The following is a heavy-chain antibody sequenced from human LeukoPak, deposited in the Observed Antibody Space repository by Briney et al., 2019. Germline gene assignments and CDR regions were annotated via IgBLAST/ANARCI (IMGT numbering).Heavy chain of an antibody. Sequence: ASVKVSCKASGNTFTGYYMHWVRQAPGQGLEWMGWINPNSGGTNYAQKFQGRVTMTRDTSISTAYMEPSRLRSDDTGVYYCARDLTGSLTYYYVSSGQRGLAIWGQGTMVTVSS. CDR2: INPNSGGT. V-gene: IGHV1-2*02. CDR1: GNTFTGYY. J-gene: IGHJ3*02. CDR3: ARDLTGSLTYYYVSSGQRGLAI. D-gene: IGHD3-22*01.